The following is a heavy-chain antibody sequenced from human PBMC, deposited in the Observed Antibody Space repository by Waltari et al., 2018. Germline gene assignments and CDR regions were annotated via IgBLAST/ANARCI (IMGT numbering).Heavy chain of an antibody. Sequence: EVHLEESGGALVKPGGSLRLSGSASGFTFSYAWMSWVRQAPGKGLEWVGHVKSESDAGTTNYAAPVKGRFTISRDDSKNKLYLQMSSLKTEDTAVYYCTTGGWFNWDRYYFDYWGRGTLVTVSS. J-gene: IGHJ4*02. D-gene: IGHD1-1*01. CDR1: GFTFSYAW. CDR2: VKSESDAGTT. V-gene: IGHV3-15*02. CDR3: TTGGWFNWDRYYFDY.